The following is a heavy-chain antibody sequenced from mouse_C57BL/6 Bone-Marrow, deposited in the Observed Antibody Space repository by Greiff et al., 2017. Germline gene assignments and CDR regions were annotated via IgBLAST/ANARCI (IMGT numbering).Heavy chain of an antibody. J-gene: IGHJ1*03. CDR2: INPNNGGT. Sequence: DVKLQESGPELVKPGASVKISCKASGYTFTDYYMNWVKQSHGKSLEWIGDINPNNGGTSYNQKFKGKATLTVDKSSSTAYMELRSLTSEDSAVYYCARPGRYWYFDVWGTGTTVTVSS. CDR3: ARPGRYWYFDV. V-gene: IGHV1-26*01. CDR1: GYTFTDYY.